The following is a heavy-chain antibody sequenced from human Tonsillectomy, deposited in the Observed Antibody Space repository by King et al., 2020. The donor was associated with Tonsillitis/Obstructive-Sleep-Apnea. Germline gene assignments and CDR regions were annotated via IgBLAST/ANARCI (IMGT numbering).Heavy chain of an antibody. V-gene: IGHV3-11*05. Sequence: VQLVESGGGLVKPGGSLRLSCAASGFTLSDYYMSWIRQAPGKGLEWVSYISSSSSYTNYADSVKGRFTISRDNAKNSLYLQMNSLRAEDTAVYYCARARSVLRFLEWLLLGDYWGQGTLVTVSS. J-gene: IGHJ4*02. CDR2: ISSSSSYT. D-gene: IGHD3-3*01. CDR3: ARARSVLRFLEWLLLGDY. CDR1: GFTLSDYY.